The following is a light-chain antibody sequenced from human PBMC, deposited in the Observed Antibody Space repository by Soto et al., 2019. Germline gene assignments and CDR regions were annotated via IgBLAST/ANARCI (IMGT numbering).Light chain of an antibody. CDR2: DVS. J-gene: IGLJ1*01. Sequence: QSVLTQPASVSGSPGQSITISCTGTSSDVGGYNYVSWYQQHPGKAPKLMIYDVSNRPSGVSNRFSGSKSGNTASLTISGLQAEDEADYYCSSYKSSSTPYVFGTGTKV. CDR3: SSYKSSSTPYV. CDR1: SSDVGGYNY. V-gene: IGLV2-14*01.